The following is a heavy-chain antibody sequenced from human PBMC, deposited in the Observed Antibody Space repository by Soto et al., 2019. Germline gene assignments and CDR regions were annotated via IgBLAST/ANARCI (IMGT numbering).Heavy chain of an antibody. J-gene: IGHJ6*02. Sequence: QVQLEQSGAEVKEPGDSVRVSCEASGYTFTAYYIHWVRQAPGQGLEWMGWINPKFGDTTYGHDLQGRVSMTRVTSISTVSMELSRLTSDDAAIYYCARNIDYYYGPGSGNGHGFWGQGTTVTVFS. D-gene: IGHD3-10*01. V-gene: IGHV1-2*02. CDR2: INPKFGDT. CDR3: ARNIDYYYGPGSGNGHGF. CDR1: GYTFTAYY.